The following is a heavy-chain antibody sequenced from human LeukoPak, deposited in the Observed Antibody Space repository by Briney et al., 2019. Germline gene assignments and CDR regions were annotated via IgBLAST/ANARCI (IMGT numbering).Heavy chain of an antibody. CDR2: IYYSGST. CDR1: GGSISTYH. V-gene: IGHV4-59*01. J-gene: IGHJ6*03. CDR3: ARDNYYYYYMDV. Sequence: PSETLSLTCTVSGGSISTYHWSWIRQPPGKGLEWIGYIYYSGSTNYNPSLKSRVTISVDTSKNQFSLKLSSVTAADTAVYYCARDNYYYYYMDVWGKGTTVTVSS.